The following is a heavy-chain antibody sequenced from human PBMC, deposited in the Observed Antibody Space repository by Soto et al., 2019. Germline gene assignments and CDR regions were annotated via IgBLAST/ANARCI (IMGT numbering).Heavy chain of an antibody. CDR3: ARSGTASSNWSDDCFDI. V-gene: IGHV3-72*01. CDR2: IRNKAKSYTT. J-gene: IGHJ3*02. Sequence: EVQLVESGGDLVQPGGSLRLSCAASGFSFSDHYMDWVRQAPGKGLEWVGRIRNKAKSYTTEYAASVKGRFIISGEDSKNTLYLQMSSLKTADTAVYYCARSGTASSNWSDDCFDIWGQGTMVTVSS. CDR1: GFSFSDHY. D-gene: IGHD4-4*01.